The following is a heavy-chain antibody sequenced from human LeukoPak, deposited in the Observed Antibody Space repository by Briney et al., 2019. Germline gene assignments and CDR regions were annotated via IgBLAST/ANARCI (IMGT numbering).Heavy chain of an antibody. CDR1: GGSISSGSYY. CDR3: ARTYCGGDCRGYYYHYYMDV. Sequence: SETLSLTCTVSGGSISSGSYYWSWIRQPAGKGLEWIGRIYTSGSTNYNPSLKSRVTISVDRSKNQFSLKLSSVTAADTAVYYCARTYCGGDCRGYYYHYYMDVWGKGTTVTISS. V-gene: IGHV4-61*02. D-gene: IGHD2-21*02. J-gene: IGHJ6*03. CDR2: IYTSGST.